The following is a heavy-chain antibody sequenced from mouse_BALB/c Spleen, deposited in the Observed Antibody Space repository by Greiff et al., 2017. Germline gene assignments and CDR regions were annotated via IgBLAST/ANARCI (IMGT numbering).Heavy chain of an antibody. CDR1: GYTFTSYY. J-gene: IGHJ3*01. Sequence: QVQLQQPGAELVKPGASVKLSCRASGYTFTSYYMYWVKQRPGQGLEWIGVINPSNGGTNFNEKFKSNATLTVDKSSSTAYMQLSSLTSEDSAVYYCTRGSSGYFAYWGQGTLVTVSA. CDR2: INPSNGGT. CDR3: TRGSSGYFAY. D-gene: IGHD3-1*01. V-gene: IGHV1S81*02.